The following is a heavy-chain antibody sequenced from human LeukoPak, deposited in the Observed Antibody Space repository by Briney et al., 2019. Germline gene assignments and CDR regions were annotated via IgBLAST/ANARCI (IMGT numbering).Heavy chain of an antibody. CDR3: AKEGDNTGYRYFDD. CDR1: GFKLIGYS. Sequence: PGGSLRLSCAASGFKLIGYSMNWVRQAPGKGLEWVSYISSSSGTIIYADSVKGRFTISRDNAKNSLYLQMNSLRAEDTAVYYCAKEGDNTGYRYFDDWGQGTLVTVSS. D-gene: IGHD3-22*01. J-gene: IGHJ4*02. V-gene: IGHV3-48*04. CDR2: ISSSSGTI.